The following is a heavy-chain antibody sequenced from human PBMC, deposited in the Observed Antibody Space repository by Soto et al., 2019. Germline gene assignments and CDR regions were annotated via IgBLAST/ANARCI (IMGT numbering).Heavy chain of an antibody. V-gene: IGHV3-30*18. D-gene: IGHD6-19*01. CDR3: AKGYSSGWYYFDY. CDR1: GFTFSSYG. Sequence: GGSLRLSSAASGFTFSSYGMHWVRQAPGKGLEWVAVISYDGSNKYYADSVKGRFTISRDNSKNTLYLQMNSLRAEDTAVYYCAKGYSSGWYYFDYWGQGTLVTVSS. CDR2: ISYDGSNK. J-gene: IGHJ4*02.